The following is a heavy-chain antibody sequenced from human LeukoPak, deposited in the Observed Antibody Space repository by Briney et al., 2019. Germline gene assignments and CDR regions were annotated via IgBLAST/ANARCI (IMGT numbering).Heavy chain of an antibody. CDR3: ARVQKSRKSVASAVDC. CDR2: IFPSGGEI. V-gene: IGHV3-23*01. D-gene: IGHD5-12*01. J-gene: IGHJ4*02. CDR1: GFTFSTFA. Sequence: PGGSLRLSCAASGFTFSTFAMIWVRQPPGKGLEWVSSIFPSGGEIHYADSVRGRFTISRDNSKSTLSLQMNSLRAEDTAVYYCARVQKSRKSVASAVDCWGQGTVVIVSS.